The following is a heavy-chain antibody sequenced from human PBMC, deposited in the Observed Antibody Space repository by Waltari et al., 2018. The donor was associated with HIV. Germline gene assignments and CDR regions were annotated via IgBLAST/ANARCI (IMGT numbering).Heavy chain of an antibody. Sequence: QVPLVQSGAEVQKPGAFVKVSCKASGGNFMSYSINWGRQAPGQGLEWVGRVIPMLDKAHYAEKMQGRVTITADKSTNTAYMELRSLRLEDTGVYFCASARETMGVDFEFWGQGTLVTFSS. D-gene: IGHD3-10*01. V-gene: IGHV1-69*02. CDR2: VIPMLDKA. CDR3: ASARETMGVDFEF. CDR1: GGNFMSYS. J-gene: IGHJ4*02.